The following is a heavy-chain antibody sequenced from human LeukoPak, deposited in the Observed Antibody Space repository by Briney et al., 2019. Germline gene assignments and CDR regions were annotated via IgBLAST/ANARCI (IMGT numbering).Heavy chain of an antibody. V-gene: IGHV1-8*02. J-gene: IGHJ6*03. CDR2: MNPNSGNT. Sequence: ASVKVSCKASGGTFSSYGISWVRQATGQGLEWMGWMNPNSGNTGYAQKFQGRVTMTRNTSISTAYMELSSLRSEDTAVYYCARTIAVAVRDMDVWGKGTTVTVSS. D-gene: IGHD6-19*01. CDR3: ARTIAVAVRDMDV. CDR1: GGTFSSYG.